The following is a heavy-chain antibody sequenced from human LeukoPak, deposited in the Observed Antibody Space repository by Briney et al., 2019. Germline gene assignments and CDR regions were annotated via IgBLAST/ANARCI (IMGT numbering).Heavy chain of an antibody. J-gene: IGHJ4*02. D-gene: IGHD1-26*01. Sequence: GGSLRLSCAASGFTFSSHGMHWVRQAPGKGLEWVATIWYDGSNKYYADSVKGRFTISRDNSKNTLYLQMNSLRAEDTAVYYCAKEVSGSYDYWGQGTLVTVSS. CDR2: IWYDGSNK. CDR1: GFTFSSHG. V-gene: IGHV3-33*06. CDR3: AKEVSGSYDY.